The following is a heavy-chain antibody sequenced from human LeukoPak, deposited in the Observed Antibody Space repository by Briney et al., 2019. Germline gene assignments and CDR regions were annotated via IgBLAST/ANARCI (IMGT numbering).Heavy chain of an antibody. J-gene: IGHJ4*02. V-gene: IGHV3-11*04. CDR3: ASSSYWYYFDY. CDR2: ISSSGSTI. D-gene: IGHD2-15*01. Sequence: GGSLTLSCAASGFTFSDYYMSWIRQAPGKGLEWVSYISSSGSTIYYADSVKGRFTISRDNAKNSLYLQMNSLRAEDTAVYYCASSSYWYYFDYWGQGTLVTVSS. CDR1: GFTFSDYY.